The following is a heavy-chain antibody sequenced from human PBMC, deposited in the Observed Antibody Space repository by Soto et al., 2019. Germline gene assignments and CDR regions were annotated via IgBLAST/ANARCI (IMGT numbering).Heavy chain of an antibody. CDR1: GGTFSSYF. V-gene: IGHV1-69*01. CDR3: ARETPSAAAAYFFYGLDV. Sequence: QVQLVQSGAEVKKAGSSVKVSCKASGGTFSSYFINWVRQAPGQGLEWVWGIIPVFGSASFAEKCQGRVTITADESTSTAYMELSSLRSDDTAVYYCARETPSAAAAYFFYGLDVWGQGTTVTVPS. CDR2: IIPVFGSA. J-gene: IGHJ6*02. D-gene: IGHD6-13*01.